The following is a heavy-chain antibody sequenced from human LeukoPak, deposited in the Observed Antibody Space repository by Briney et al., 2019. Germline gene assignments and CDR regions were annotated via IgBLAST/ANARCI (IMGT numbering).Heavy chain of an antibody. Sequence: GESLKISCKGSGYSFTSYWIGWVRQMPGKGLEWVGIIYPGDSDTTYSPSFQGQVTISANKSISTAYLQWSSLKASDTAMYYCARLSGRWLQYFDYWGQGTLVTVSS. CDR1: GYSFTSYW. J-gene: IGHJ4*02. V-gene: IGHV5-51*01. D-gene: IGHD5-24*01. CDR3: ARLSGRWLQYFDY. CDR2: IYPGDSDT.